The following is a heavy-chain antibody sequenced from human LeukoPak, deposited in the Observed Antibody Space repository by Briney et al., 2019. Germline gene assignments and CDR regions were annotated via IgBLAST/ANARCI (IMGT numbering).Heavy chain of an antibody. CDR1: GGSISGYY. Sequence: SETLSLTCIVSGGSISGYYWSWVRQPPGKGLEWIGYIYYSGSTNYNPSLKSRVTISVDTSKNQFSLKLSSVTAADTAVYYCARDRRGFDPWGQGTLVTVSS. CDR2: IYYSGST. V-gene: IGHV4-59*01. CDR3: ARDRRGFDP. J-gene: IGHJ5*02.